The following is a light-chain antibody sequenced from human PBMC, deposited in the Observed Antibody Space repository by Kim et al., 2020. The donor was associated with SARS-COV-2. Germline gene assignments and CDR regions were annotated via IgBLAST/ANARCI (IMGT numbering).Light chain of an antibody. CDR3: GTWDSSLSAGV. Sequence: QKVTVSGAGSISTIGNNYISWYQKFPGTAPTLLIYDNNKRPSGIPDRFSGSKSGTSATLGITGLQTGDEADYYCGTWDSSLSAGVFGGGTQLTVL. J-gene: IGLJ2*01. CDR1: ISTIGNNY. CDR2: DNN. V-gene: IGLV1-51*01.